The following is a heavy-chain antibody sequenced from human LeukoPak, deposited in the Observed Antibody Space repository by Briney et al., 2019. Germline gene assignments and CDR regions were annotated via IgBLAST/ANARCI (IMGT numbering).Heavy chain of an antibody. J-gene: IGHJ6*03. CDR2: INPNSGGT. D-gene: IGHD3-10*01. V-gene: IGHV1-2*02. CDR1: GYTFTGYY. Sequence: ASVKVSCKASGYTFTGYYMHWVRQAPGQGLEWMGWINPNSGGTNYAQKFQGRVTMTRDTSISTAYMELSRLRSDDTAVYYCASRSGSGSYIFYYMDVWGKGTTVTISS. CDR3: ASRSGSGSYIFYYMDV.